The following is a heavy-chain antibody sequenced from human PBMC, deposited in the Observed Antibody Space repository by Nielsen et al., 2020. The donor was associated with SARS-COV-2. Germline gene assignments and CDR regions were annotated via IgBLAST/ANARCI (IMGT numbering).Heavy chain of an antibody. J-gene: IGHJ4*02. CDR2: ISYDGSNK. V-gene: IGHV3-30*03. CDR3: ARQSSWPFDY. D-gene: IGHD6-13*01. CDR1: GFTFSSYS. Sequence: GESLKISCAASGFTFSSYSMNWVRQAPGKGLEWVAVISYDGSNKYYADSVKGRFTISRDNSKNTLYLQMNSLRAEDTAVYYCARQSSWPFDYWGQGTLVTVSS.